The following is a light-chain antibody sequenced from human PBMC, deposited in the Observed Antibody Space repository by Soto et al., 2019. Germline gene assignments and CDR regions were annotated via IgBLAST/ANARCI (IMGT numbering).Light chain of an antibody. V-gene: IGKV1-5*03. CDR2: EAS. CDR3: LQCHGSWS. CDR1: QSIGRR. Sequence: DIQMTQSPSTLSASVGERVTINCRASQSIGRRLAWYQQKPGQAPKLLIYEASNLHSGVPSRVSGSGSGTDFTLSISSLQPDDFATYFCLQCHGSWSFGQGTKV. J-gene: IGKJ1*01.